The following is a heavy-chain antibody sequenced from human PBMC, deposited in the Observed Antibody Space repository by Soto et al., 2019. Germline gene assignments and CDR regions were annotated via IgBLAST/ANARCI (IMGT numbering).Heavy chain of an antibody. J-gene: IGHJ4*02. CDR3: ARQECSSARCYFDY. CDR2: VSADGNNK. Sequence: HPGGSLRLSCAASGFTFSISPMHWVRQAPGKGLDWVAVVSADGNNKYYADSVKGRLTASRDNSKNTLFLQMNSLRSEDTAVYHCARQECSSARCYFDYWGQGTLITVSS. CDR1: GFTFSISP. D-gene: IGHD2-2*01. V-gene: IGHV3-30-3*01.